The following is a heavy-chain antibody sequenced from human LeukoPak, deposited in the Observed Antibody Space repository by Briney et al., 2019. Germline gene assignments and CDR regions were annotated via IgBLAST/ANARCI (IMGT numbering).Heavy chain of an antibody. CDR3: ATGYCSGGSCYFGMDV. V-gene: IGHV1-24*01. Sequence: ASVKVSCKVSGYTLTELSMHWVRQAPGKGLEWMGGFDPEDGETIYAQKFQGRVTMTEDTSTDTAYMELSSLRSEDTAVYYCATGYCSGGSCYFGMDVWGQGTTVTVSS. CDR1: GYTLTELS. CDR2: FDPEDGET. J-gene: IGHJ6*02. D-gene: IGHD2-15*01.